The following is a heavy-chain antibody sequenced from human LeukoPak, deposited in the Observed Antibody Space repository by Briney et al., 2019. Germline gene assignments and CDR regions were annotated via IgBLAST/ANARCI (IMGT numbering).Heavy chain of an antibody. Sequence: AAVKVSCKASGYTFTGYYMHWVRQAPGQGLEWMGWINPNSGGTNYAQKVPGRGTMTRDTSISTAYMDLSRLRSDDTAVYYCATGYGSGSYQHYYYYMDVWGKGTTVTVSS. D-gene: IGHD3-10*01. J-gene: IGHJ6*03. CDR3: ATGYGSGSYQHYYYYMDV. V-gene: IGHV1-2*02. CDR2: INPNSGGT. CDR1: GYTFTGYY.